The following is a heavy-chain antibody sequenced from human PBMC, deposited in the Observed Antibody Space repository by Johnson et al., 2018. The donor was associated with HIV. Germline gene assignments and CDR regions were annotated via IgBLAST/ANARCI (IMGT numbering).Heavy chain of an antibody. CDR3: AKDTYSHRLTVTESGFDI. CDR1: GFTISTYG. Sequence: VQLVESGGGVVQPGRSLRLSCAASGFTISTYGMHWVRQAPGKGLEWVANIKQVGSEKYYVDSVKGRFTISRDNSKNTLYLQMNSLRVEDTAVYYCAKDTYSHRLTVTESGFDIWGQGTMVTVSS. V-gene: IGHV3-7*03. CDR2: IKQVGSEK. D-gene: IGHD4-11*01. J-gene: IGHJ3*02.